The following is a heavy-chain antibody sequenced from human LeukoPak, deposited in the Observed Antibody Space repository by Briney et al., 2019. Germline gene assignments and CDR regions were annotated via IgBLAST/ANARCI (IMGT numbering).Heavy chain of an antibody. J-gene: IGHJ5*02. V-gene: IGHV4-31*03. CDR2: IYYSGST. D-gene: IGHD4-17*01. CDR1: GGSISISSGGYY. Sequence: SETLSLTCTVSGGSISISSGGYYWSWIRQHPGKGLEWIGYIYYSGSTYYNPSLKSRVTISVDTSKNQFSLKLSSVTAADTAVYYCARYHPMTTVTLSNWFDPWGQGTLVTVSS. CDR3: ARYHPMTTVTLSNWFDP.